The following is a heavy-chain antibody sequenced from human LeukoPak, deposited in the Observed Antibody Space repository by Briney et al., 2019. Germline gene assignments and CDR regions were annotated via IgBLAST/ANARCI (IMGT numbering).Heavy chain of an antibody. CDR3: ARVHSSGYNFDY. D-gene: IGHD3-22*01. CDR2: INHSGST. Sequence: SETLSLTCGVYGGSFSGYYWNWIRQPPGKGLEWIGEINHSGSTNYNPSLKSRVTISVDTSKNQFSLKLSSVTAADTAVYYCARVHSSGYNFDYWGQGTLVTVSS. J-gene: IGHJ4*02. CDR1: GGSFSGYY. V-gene: IGHV4-34*01.